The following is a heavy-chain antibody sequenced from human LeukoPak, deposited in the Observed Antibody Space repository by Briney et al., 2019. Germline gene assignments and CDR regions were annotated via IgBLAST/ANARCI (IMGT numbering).Heavy chain of an antibody. CDR2: IGNTGGTT. V-gene: IGHV3-23*01. J-gene: IGHJ3*01. Sequence: GGSLRLSCAASGFTFRNYVMSWVRQAPGKGLEWVSTIGNTGGTTYYADSVKGRFIISRDNSKNTVYLQMDSLRAEDTAIYYCAKGRSGSHYDAFDVWGQGTMVTVSS. CDR3: AKGRSGSHYDAFDV. CDR1: GFTFRNYV. D-gene: IGHD5-12*01.